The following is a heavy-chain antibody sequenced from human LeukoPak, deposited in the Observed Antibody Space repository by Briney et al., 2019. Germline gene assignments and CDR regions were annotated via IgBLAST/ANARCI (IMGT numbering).Heavy chain of an antibody. J-gene: IGHJ4*02. D-gene: IGHD3-9*01. CDR1: GFNFNVYS. CDR3: ARSTDWYAGY. V-gene: IGHV3-48*01. Sequence: GGSLRLSCAASGFNFNVYSMNWVRQAPGKGLEWISYITSNLVTIHYADSVRGRFTISRDNAQNSLYLHMNSLRVEDTAVYFCARSTDWYAGYWGQGTRVTVSS. CDR2: ITSNLVTI.